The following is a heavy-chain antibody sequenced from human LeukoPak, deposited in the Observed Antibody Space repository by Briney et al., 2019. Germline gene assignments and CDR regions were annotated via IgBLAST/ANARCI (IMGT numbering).Heavy chain of an antibody. V-gene: IGHV4-59*08. CDR2: IYYSGST. J-gene: IGHJ4*02. CDR1: GGSITSYY. CDR3: ARHRVAVARRLDF. Sequence: SETLSLTCSVSGGSITSYYWSWIRQPPGMGLEWIGYIYYSGSTNYNPSLKSRVTISVDTSKNQFSLKLSSVTAADTAVYYCARHRVAVARRLDFWGQGTLVTVSS. D-gene: IGHD6-19*01.